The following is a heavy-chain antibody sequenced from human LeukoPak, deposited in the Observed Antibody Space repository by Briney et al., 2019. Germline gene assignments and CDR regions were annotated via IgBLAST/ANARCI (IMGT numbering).Heavy chain of an antibody. CDR1: GYTFTGYF. CDR3: ASGRFPYYFDY. CDR2: IIPIFGTA. Sequence: GASVKVSCKASGYTFTGYFMHWVRQAPGQGLEWMGGIIPIFGTANYAQKFQGRVTITADESTSTAYMELSSLRSEDTAVYYCASGRFPYYFDYWGQGTLVTVSS. J-gene: IGHJ4*02. V-gene: IGHV1-69*13. D-gene: IGHD3-3*01.